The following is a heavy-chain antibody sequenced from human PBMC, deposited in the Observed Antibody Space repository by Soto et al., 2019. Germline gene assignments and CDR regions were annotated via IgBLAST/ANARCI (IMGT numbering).Heavy chain of an antibody. J-gene: IGHJ4*02. D-gene: IGHD6-19*01. CDR3: ARLYSSGWYYFDY. CDR1: GYTFTVYY. CDR2: INPNSGGT. Sequence: ASVKVSCKAAGYTFTVYYMHWGRQAPGQGLEWMGWINPNSGGTNYAQKFQGWVTMTRDTSISTAYMELSRLRSDDTAVYYCARLYSSGWYYFDYWGQGTLVTVSS. V-gene: IGHV1-2*04.